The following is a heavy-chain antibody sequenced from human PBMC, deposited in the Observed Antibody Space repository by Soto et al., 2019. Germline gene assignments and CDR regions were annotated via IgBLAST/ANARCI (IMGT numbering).Heavy chain of an antibody. CDR1: GFTFSSYG. V-gene: IGHV3-30*18. D-gene: IGHD3-10*01. J-gene: IGHJ4*02. CDR2: ISYDGSNK. Sequence: QVQLVESGGGVVQPGRSLRLSCAASGFTFSSYGMHWVRQAPGKGLEWVAVISYDGSNKYYADSVKGRFTISRDNSKNTLYLQMNSLRAEDTAVYYCAKGWFEFRYWGQGTLVTVSS. CDR3: AKGWFEFRY.